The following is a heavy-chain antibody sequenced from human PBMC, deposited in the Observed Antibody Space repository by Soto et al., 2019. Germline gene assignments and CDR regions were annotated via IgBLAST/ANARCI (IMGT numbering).Heavy chain of an antibody. CDR3: AVVGDFWSGYYTGGFDY. CDR1: GGSISSYY. Sequence: PSETLSLTCTVSGGSISSYYWSWIRQPPGKGLEWIGYIYYSGSTNYNPSLKSRVTISVDTSKNQFSLKLSSVTAADTAVYYCAVVGDFWSGYYTGGFDYWGQGTLVTVSS. V-gene: IGHV4-59*01. D-gene: IGHD3-3*01. J-gene: IGHJ4*02. CDR2: IYYSGST.